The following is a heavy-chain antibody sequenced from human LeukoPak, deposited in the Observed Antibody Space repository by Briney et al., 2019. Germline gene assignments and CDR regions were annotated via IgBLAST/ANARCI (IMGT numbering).Heavy chain of an antibody. CDR2: ISYDGSNK. CDR1: GFTFSSYA. D-gene: IGHD3-22*01. Sequence: GGSLRLSCAASGFTFSSYAMHWVRQAPGKGLEWVAVISYDGSNKYYADSVKGRFTISRDNSKNTLYLQMNSLRAEDTAVYYCARDEYYDSSPHGYWGQGTLVTVSS. V-gene: IGHV3-30-3*01. J-gene: IGHJ4*02. CDR3: ARDEYYDSSPHGY.